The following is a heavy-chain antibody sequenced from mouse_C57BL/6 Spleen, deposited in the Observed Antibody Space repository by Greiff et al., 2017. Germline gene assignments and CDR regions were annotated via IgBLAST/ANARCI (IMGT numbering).Heavy chain of an antibody. D-gene: IGHD2-4*01. CDR3: ARGYYDYGYAMDY. CDR1: GYTFTSYW. Sequence: QVHVKQPGAELVRPGSSVKLSCKASGYTFTSYWMDWVKQRPGQGLEWIGNIYPSDSETHYNQKFKDKATLTVDKSSSTAYMQLSSLTSEDSAVYYCARGYYDYGYAMDYWGQGTSVTVSS. J-gene: IGHJ4*01. V-gene: IGHV1-61*01. CDR2: IYPSDSET.